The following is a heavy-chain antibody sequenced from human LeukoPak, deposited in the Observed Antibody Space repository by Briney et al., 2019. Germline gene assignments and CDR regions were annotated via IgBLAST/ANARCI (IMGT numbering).Heavy chain of an antibody. Sequence: GGSLRLSCAASGFTFSSYSMNWIRQAPGKGLEWVGRIKSKTDGGTTDYAAPVKGRFTISRDDSKNTLYLQMNSLTTEDTAVYYCTTQFLEWLATEPLDAFDIWGQGTMVTVSS. J-gene: IGHJ3*02. CDR1: GFTFSSYS. V-gene: IGHV3-15*01. CDR2: IKSKTDGGTT. D-gene: IGHD3-3*01. CDR3: TTQFLEWLATEPLDAFDI.